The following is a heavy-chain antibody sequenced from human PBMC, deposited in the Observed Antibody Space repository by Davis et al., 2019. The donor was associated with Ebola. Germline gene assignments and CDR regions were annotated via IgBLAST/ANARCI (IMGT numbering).Heavy chain of an antibody. J-gene: IGHJ4*02. V-gene: IGHV3-23*01. CDR2: ISGSGGNT. Sequence: GGSLRLSCADSVITFSSYAMTWVRQAPGKGLEWVSAISGSGGNTYYADSVTGRFTNSRDYSKKTLYLQMNRLRVEDMAVYYCVRARPTVATDFWGQGTLVTVSS. D-gene: IGHD5-12*01. CDR3: VRARPTVATDF. CDR1: VITFSSYA.